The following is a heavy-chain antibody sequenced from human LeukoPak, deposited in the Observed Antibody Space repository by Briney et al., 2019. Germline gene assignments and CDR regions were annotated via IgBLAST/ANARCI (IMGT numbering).Heavy chain of an antibody. CDR2: ISYDGSNK. CDR3: AKPHGDH. CDR1: GFTFSSYA. V-gene: IGHV3-30-3*02. J-gene: IGHJ4*02. Sequence: PGGSLRLSCAASGFTFSSYAMHWVRQAPGKGLEWVAVISYDGSNKYYADSVKGRFTISRDNSKNTLYLQMNSLRAEDTAVYYCAKPHGDHWGQGTLVTVSS.